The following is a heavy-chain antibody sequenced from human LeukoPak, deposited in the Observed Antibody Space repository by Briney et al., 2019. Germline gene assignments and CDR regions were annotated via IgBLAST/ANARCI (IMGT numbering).Heavy chain of an antibody. V-gene: IGHV4-59*02. CDR2: ISYSGGT. J-gene: IGHJ4*02. CDR1: GGSVSSYY. CDR3: ARYDSSGYIFDY. D-gene: IGHD3-22*01. Sequence: SETLSLTCTASGGSVSSYYWSWIRQPPGKGLEWIGYISYSGGTNYNPSLKSRVTLSVDTSKNLFSLRLSSVTAADTAVYYCARYDSSGYIFDYWGQGTLVTVSS.